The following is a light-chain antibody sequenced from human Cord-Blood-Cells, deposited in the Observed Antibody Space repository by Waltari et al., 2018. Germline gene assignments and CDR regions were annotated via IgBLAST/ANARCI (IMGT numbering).Light chain of an antibody. Sequence: EIVLTQSPGTLSLYPGERANLSCRASQSVSSCSLAWYQQKPGQAPSILIYGASSRATGIPDRFSGRGSGTDSTLTISRLEPEDFAVYYCQQYGSSPWTFGQGTKVEIK. J-gene: IGKJ1*01. CDR2: GAS. CDR1: QSVSSCS. CDR3: QQYGSSPWT. V-gene: IGKV3-20*01.